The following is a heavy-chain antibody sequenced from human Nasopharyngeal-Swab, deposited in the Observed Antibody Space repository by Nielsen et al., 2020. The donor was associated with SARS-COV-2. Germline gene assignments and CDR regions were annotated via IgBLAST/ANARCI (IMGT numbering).Heavy chain of an antibody. CDR3: ARGGLRGGFDY. CDR2: INSDGSST. J-gene: IGHJ4*02. CDR1: GFTFSSYW. D-gene: IGHD4-17*01. Sequence: GKSLKISCAASGFTFSSYWMHWVRQAPGKGLVWVSRINSDGSSTSYADSVKGRFTISRDNAKNTLYLQMNSLRAEDTAVYYCARGGLRGGFDYWGQGTLVTVSS. V-gene: IGHV3-74*01.